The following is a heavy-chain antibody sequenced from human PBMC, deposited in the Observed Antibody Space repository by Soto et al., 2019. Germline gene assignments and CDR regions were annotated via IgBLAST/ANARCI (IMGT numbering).Heavy chain of an antibody. D-gene: IGHD4-17*01. CDR3: ARGRTVNFYGMDV. CDR2: MNPHSGDT. Sequence: QVQLVQSGAEVKKPGASVKVSYVASGYTFTDHYIHWVRQAPGQGLEWMGWMNPHSGDTIDAQKFKGSVTLTSDTSISTAYMELSRLRSDDTAVYYCARGRTVNFYGMDVWGQGTTVTVSS. CDR1: GYTFTDHY. J-gene: IGHJ6*02. V-gene: IGHV1-2*02.